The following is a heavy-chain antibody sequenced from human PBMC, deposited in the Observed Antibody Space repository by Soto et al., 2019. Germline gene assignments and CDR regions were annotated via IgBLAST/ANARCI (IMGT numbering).Heavy chain of an antibody. CDR1: GFTFSSDS. J-gene: IGHJ4*02. CDR3: ASPRDIVVVPAAMTD. Sequence: EVQLVESGGGLVQPGGSLRLSCAASGFTFSSDSMNWVRQAPGKGLEWVSYISSSSSTIYYADSVKGRFTISRDNAKNSLYLQMNSLRAEDTAVYYCASPRDIVVVPAAMTDWGQGTLVTVSS. V-gene: IGHV3-48*01. D-gene: IGHD2-2*01. CDR2: ISSSSSTI.